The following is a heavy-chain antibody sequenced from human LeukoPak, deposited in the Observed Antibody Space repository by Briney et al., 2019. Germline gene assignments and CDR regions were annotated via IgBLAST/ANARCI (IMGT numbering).Heavy chain of an antibody. CDR3: AKESTGSSPDY. Sequence: GGSLRLSCAASGFTFSNYGMRWLRQAPAKGLEWVSAITGSGDDAYYADSVHGRFTMSRDNSKSTLYLQMNSLRVEDTALYYCAKESTGSSPDYWGQGTLVTVSS. CDR2: ITGSGDDA. V-gene: IGHV3-23*01. CDR1: GFTFSNYG. J-gene: IGHJ4*02. D-gene: IGHD1-26*01.